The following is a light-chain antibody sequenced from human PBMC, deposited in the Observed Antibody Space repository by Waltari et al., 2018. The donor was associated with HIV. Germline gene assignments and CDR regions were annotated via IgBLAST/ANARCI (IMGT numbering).Light chain of an antibody. CDR3: QVWDPLSDHPV. J-gene: IGLJ1*01. CDR2: YNS. CDR1: NVGSQS. V-gene: IGLV3-21*03. Sequence: SHVLSQPPSVSVAPGKTASVPCGGGNVGSQSVHWYQQRPGQAPLRILFYNSDRPSGIPARFSGSNSVGTATLTISRVEAGDEADYYCQVWDPLSDHPVFGTGTKVTVL.